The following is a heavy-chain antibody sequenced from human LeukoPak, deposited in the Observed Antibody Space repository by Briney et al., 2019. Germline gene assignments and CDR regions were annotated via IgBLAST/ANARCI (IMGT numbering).Heavy chain of an antibody. Sequence: ASVKVSCKASGYTFTSYYMHWVRQAPGQGLEWMGIINPSGGSTNYAQKFQGRVTITADKSTSTAYMELSSLRSEDTAVYYCARAGYYDSSGPSRAFDIWGQGTMVTVSS. CDR2: INPSGGST. D-gene: IGHD3-22*01. CDR1: GYTFTSYY. V-gene: IGHV1-46*01. J-gene: IGHJ3*02. CDR3: ARAGYYDSSGPSRAFDI.